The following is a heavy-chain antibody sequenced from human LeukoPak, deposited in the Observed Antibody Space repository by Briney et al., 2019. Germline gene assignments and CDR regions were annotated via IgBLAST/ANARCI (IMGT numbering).Heavy chain of an antibody. V-gene: IGHV3-23*01. Sequence: GGSLRLSCAASGFTFSKAWMTWVRQAPGKGLEWVSTITGSGGSTYYADSVKGRFTISRDNSKNTLYLQMNSLRAEDTAVYYCAKNSYGLLDYWGQGTLVTVSS. CDR2: ITGSGGST. J-gene: IGHJ4*02. CDR1: GFTFSKAW. CDR3: AKNSYGLLDY. D-gene: IGHD5-18*01.